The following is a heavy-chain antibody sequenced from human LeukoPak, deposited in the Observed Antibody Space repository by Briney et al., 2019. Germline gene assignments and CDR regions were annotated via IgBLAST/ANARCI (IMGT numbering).Heavy chain of an antibody. J-gene: IGHJ4*02. CDR2: IRYDGSNK. CDR3: AKTSGSYKEYYFDY. CDR1: GFTFSSYG. Sequence: GGSLRLSCAASGFTFSSYGMHWVRQAPGKGLEWVAFIRYDGSNKYYADSVKGRFTISRDNSKNTLYLQMNSLRAEDTAVYYCAKTSGSYKEYYFDYWGQGTLVTVSS. V-gene: IGHV3-30*02. D-gene: IGHD1-26*01.